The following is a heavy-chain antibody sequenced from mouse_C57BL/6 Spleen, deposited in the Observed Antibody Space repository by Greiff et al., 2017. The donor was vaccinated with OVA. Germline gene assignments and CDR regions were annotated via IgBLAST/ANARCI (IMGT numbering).Heavy chain of an antibody. CDR3: ARSPTVVATQPACFDY. V-gene: IGHV1-9*01. Sequence: QVQLQQSGAELMKPGASVKLSCTATGYTFTGYWIEWVKQRPGHGLEWIGEILPGSGSTNYNEKFKGKATFTADTSCNTAYMQLSSLTTEDSAIYYGARSPTVVATQPACFDYWGQGTTLTVSS. CDR1: GYTFTGYW. J-gene: IGHJ2*01. CDR2: ILPGSGST. D-gene: IGHD1-1*01.